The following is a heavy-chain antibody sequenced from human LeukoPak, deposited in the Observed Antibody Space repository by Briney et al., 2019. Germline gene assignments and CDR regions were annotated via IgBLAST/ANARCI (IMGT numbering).Heavy chain of an antibody. V-gene: IGHV3-23*01. J-gene: IGHJ4*02. D-gene: IGHD6-19*01. CDR3: AKVPLSAGGWYEY. CDR2: ISGSGGST. CDR1: GFTFSSYA. Sequence: PGGSLRLSCAASGFTFSSYAMSWVRQAPGKGLEWVSAISGSGGSTYYADSVKGRFTISRDNSKNTLYLHMNSLRAEDTAFYYCAKVPLSAGGWYEYWGQGTLVTVSS.